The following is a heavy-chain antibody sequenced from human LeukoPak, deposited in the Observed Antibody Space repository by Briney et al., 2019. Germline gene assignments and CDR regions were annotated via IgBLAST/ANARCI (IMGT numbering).Heavy chain of an antibody. CDR2: INPKNGGT. D-gene: IGHD6-25*01. CDR3: VVSIQAAAIPAFDS. Sequence: ASVKVSCKASGYNFAHNIHWVRQAPGPGHEFMGWINPKNGGTKYAQNFQGRVTMTRDTSISTVYTELSSLGSDDTAVYYCVVSIQAAAIPAFDSWGQGTLVTVSS. CDR1: GYNFAHN. J-gene: IGHJ4*02. V-gene: IGHV1-2*02.